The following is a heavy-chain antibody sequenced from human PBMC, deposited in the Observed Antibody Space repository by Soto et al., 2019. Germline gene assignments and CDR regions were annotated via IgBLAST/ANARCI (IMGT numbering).Heavy chain of an antibody. J-gene: IGHJ5*02. V-gene: IGHV4-39*07. CDR1: GGSINSGSISGNSYY. CDR3: ARVPGP. Sequence: PSETLSLTCTVSGGSINSGSISGNSYYWGWIRQSPAKGLEGIGYIPYSGSPSYNPSLKSRVSMSMDTSNDQFSLNLSSVTAADTAVYYCARVPGPWGQGTLVTVSS. CDR2: IPYSGSP.